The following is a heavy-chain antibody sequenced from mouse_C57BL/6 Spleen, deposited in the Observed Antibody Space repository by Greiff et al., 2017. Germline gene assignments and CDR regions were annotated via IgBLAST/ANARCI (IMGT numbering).Heavy chain of an antibody. CDR1: GYTFTSYW. D-gene: IGHD4-1*01. CDR3: AQQTGTYAMDY. Sequence: QVQLQQPGAELVKPGASVKMSCKASGYTFTSYWITWVKQRPGQGLEWIGDIYPGSGSTNYNEKFKSKATLTVDTSSITAYMQLSSLTSEDSAVYYCAQQTGTYAMDYWGQGTSVTVSS. J-gene: IGHJ4*01. V-gene: IGHV1-55*01. CDR2: IYPGSGST.